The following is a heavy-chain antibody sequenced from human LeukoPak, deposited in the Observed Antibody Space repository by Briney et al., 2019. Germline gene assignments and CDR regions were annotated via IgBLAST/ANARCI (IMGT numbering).Heavy chain of an antibody. CDR3: ARGHIGP. CDR1: GGSISSGTYY. CDR2: IYTSGST. V-gene: IGHV4-61*02. Sequence: SETLSLTCTVSGGSISSGTYYWSWIRQPAGKGLEWIGRIYTSGSTNYNPSLKSRDTISVDTSKNQFSLKLSSVTAADTAVYYCARGHIGPWGQGTLVTVSS. J-gene: IGHJ5*02. D-gene: IGHD2-21*01.